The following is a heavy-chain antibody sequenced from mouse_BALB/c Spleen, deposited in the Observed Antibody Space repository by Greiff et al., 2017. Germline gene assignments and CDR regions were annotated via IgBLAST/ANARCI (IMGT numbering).Heavy chain of an antibody. CDR3: ARQDGSSRYFDD. Sequence: DVMLVESGGDLVKPGGSLKLSCAASGFTFSSYGMSWVRQTPDKRLEWVATISSGGSYTYYPDSVKGRFTIFRDNAKNTLYLQMSSLKSEDTAMYYCARQDGSSRYFDDWGQGTTLAVTS. J-gene: IGHJ2*01. V-gene: IGHV5-6*02. CDR2: ISSGGSYT. D-gene: IGHD1-1*01. CDR1: GFTFSSYG.